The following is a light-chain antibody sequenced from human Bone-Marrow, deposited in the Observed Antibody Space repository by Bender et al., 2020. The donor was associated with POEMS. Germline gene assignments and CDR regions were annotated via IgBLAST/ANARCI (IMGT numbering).Light chain of an antibody. Sequence: QSALTQPPSVSGSPGQSVAISCTGTSGDVGAYNYVSWYQHHPGKAPKLMIFDVNKRPSGVPDRFSASKSGNTASLTISGLQAEDEADYYCCSFAGNYFWVFGGGTKLTVL. V-gene: IGLV2-11*01. CDR3: CSFAGNYFWV. CDR1: SGDVGAYNY. CDR2: DVN. J-gene: IGLJ3*02.